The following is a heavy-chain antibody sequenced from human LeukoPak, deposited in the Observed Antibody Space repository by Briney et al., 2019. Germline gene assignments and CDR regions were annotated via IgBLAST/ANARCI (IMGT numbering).Heavy chain of an antibody. Sequence: GGSLRLSCAASGFTFSTYGIHWVRQAPGKGLEWVAVIGKNGNNKYYVESVKGRFTISRDNSKNMLYLQMNSLRDDDTAVYYCARDGGSGSYSLDVWGQGTTVTVSS. D-gene: IGHD3-10*01. V-gene: IGHV3-33*08. J-gene: IGHJ6*02. CDR2: IGKNGNNK. CDR1: GFTFSTYG. CDR3: ARDGGSGSYSLDV.